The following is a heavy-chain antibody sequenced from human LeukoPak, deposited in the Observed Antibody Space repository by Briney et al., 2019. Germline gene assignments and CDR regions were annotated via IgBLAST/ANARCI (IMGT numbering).Heavy chain of an antibody. CDR1: GGSISSSSYY. D-gene: IGHD3-22*01. Sequence: SETLSLTCTVSGGSISSSSYYWGWIRQPPGTGREWIGSIYHSGSTFYNPSLKSRVTMSIATSKNQFSLKVTSVTAADTAVYYCARGTHYYNSFDIWGQGTLVTVSS. V-gene: IGHV4-39*07. CDR2: IYHSGST. CDR3: ARGTHYYNSFDI. J-gene: IGHJ3*02.